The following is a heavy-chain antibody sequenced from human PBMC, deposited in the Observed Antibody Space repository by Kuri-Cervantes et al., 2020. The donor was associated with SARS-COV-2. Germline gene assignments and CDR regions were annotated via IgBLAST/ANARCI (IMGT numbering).Heavy chain of an antibody. D-gene: IGHD2-2*01. CDR3: ARAITRWVVPAAMVDY. CDR2: INPNSGGT. J-gene: IGHJ4*02. V-gene: IGHV1-2*02. CDR1: GYTFTGYY. Sequence: ASVKVSCKASGYTFTGYYMHWVRQAPGQGLEWMGWINPNSGGTNYAQKFQGRVTMTRDTSISTAYMELRSLRSDDTAVYYCARAITRWVVPAAMVDYWGQGTLVTVSS.